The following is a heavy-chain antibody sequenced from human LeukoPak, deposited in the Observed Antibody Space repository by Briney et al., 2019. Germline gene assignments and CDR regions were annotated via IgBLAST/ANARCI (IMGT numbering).Heavy chain of an antibody. V-gene: IGHV1-18*01. CDR3: ARGPVVPAAMDFDY. CDR1: GYTFTSYG. Sequence: ASVTVSCTASGYTFTSYGISWVRQAPGQGLEWMGWISAYNGNTNYAQKLQGRVTMTTDTSTSTAYMELRSLRSDDTAVYYCARGPVVPAAMDFDYWGQGTLVTVSS. J-gene: IGHJ4*02. CDR2: ISAYNGNT. D-gene: IGHD2-2*01.